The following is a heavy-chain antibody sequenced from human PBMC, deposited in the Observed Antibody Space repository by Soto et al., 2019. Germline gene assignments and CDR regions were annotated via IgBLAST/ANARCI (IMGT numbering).Heavy chain of an antibody. Sequence: GGSLRLSCAASGFTVSSNYMSWVRQAPGKGLEWVSVIYSGGSTYYADSVKGRFTISRHNSKNTLYLQMNSLRAEETAVYYCAARYCSGGSCSYYYYYMDVWGKGTTVTVSS. D-gene: IGHD2-15*01. CDR1: GFTVSSNY. J-gene: IGHJ6*03. V-gene: IGHV3-53*04. CDR3: AARYCSGGSCSYYYYYMDV. CDR2: IYSGGST.